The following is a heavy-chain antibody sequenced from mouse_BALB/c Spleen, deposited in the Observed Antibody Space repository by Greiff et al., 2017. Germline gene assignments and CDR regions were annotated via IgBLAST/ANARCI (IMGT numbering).Heavy chain of an antibody. D-gene: IGHD1-2*01. Sequence: VKLMESGPGLVAPSQSLSITCTVSGFSLTSYGVHWVRQPPGKGLEWLGVIWAGGSTNYNSALMSRLSISKDNSKSQVFLKMNSLQTDDTARYYCARERWGPRLYYYAMDYWGQGTSVTVSS. CDR2: IWAGGST. J-gene: IGHJ4*01. V-gene: IGHV2-9*02. CDR1: GFSLTSYG. CDR3: ARERWGPRLYYYAMDY.